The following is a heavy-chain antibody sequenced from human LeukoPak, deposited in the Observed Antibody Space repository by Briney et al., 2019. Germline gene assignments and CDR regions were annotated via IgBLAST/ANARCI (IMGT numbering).Heavy chain of an antibody. J-gene: IGHJ4*02. CDR3: ARQSRDTGYYDY. D-gene: IGHD3-9*01. CDR1: GSSFTSYW. CDR2: IYPGDSDT. V-gene: IGHV5-51*01. Sequence: GESLQISCKGSGSSFTSYWIGWVRQVPGKGLEWMGIIYPGDSDTRYSPSFQGQVTISADKSISTAYLQWSSLKASDTAMYYCARQSRDTGYYDYWGQGTLVTVSS.